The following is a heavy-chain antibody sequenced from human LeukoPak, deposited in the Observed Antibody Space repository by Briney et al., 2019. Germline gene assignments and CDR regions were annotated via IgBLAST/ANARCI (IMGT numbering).Heavy chain of an antibody. CDR2: INPNSGGT. Sequence: ASVKVSCKASGYTFTGYYMHWVRQAPGQGLEWMGWINPNSGGTNYAQKFQGRVTMTRDTSISTAYMELSRLRSDDTAVYYCARDQFGRSSWFGDYYYGMDVWGQGTTVTVSS. CDR3: ARDQFGRSSWFGDYYYGMDV. V-gene: IGHV1-2*02. CDR1: GYTFTGYY. D-gene: IGHD6-13*01. J-gene: IGHJ6*02.